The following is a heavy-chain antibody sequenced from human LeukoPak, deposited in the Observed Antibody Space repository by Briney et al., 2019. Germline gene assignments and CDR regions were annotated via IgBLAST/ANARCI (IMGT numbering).Heavy chain of an antibody. CDR1: GGSISSSSYY. Sequence: PSETLSLTCTVSGGSISSSSYYWGWIRQPPGKGLEWIGSIYYSGSTYYNPSLKSRVTISVDTSKNQFSLKLSSVTAADTAVYYCARRPQAVAGAFDIWGQGTVVTVSS. V-gene: IGHV4-39*01. D-gene: IGHD6-19*01. CDR2: IYYSGST. J-gene: IGHJ3*02. CDR3: ARRPQAVAGAFDI.